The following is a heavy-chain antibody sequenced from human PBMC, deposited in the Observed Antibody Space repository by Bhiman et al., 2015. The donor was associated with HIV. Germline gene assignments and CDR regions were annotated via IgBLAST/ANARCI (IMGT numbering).Heavy chain of an antibody. CDR3: AKDTQDSSSFLFDY. J-gene: IGHJ4*02. V-gene: IGHV3-43D*03. Sequence: EVQLVESGGVVVQPGGSLRLSCAASGFTFDDYAMHWVRQAPGKGLEWVSLISWDGGSTYYADSVKGRFTISRDNSKNSLYLQMNSLRAEDTALYYCAKDTQDSSSFLFDYWGQGTLVTVSS. CDR1: GFTFDDYA. CDR2: ISWDGGST. D-gene: IGHD6-6*01.